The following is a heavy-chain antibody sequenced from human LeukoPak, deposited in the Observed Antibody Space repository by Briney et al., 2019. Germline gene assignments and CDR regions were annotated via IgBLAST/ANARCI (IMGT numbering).Heavy chain of an antibody. J-gene: IGHJ4*02. CDR1: GGSISSYY. CDR3: ARLGYGGSCNFDY. Sequence: SETLSLTCTVSGGSISSYYWSWIRQPPGKGLEWIGYIYYSGSTNYNPSLKSRVTISVDTSKNQFSLKLSSVTAADTAVYYCARLGYGGSCNFDYWGQGTLVTVSS. CDR2: IYYSGST. D-gene: IGHD1-26*01. V-gene: IGHV4-59*08.